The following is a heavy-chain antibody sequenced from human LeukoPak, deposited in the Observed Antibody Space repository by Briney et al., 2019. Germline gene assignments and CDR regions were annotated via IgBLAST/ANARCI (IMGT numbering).Heavy chain of an antibody. Sequence: GASVKVSCKASGGTFSSYAISWVRQAPGQGLDWMGGIIPIFGTANYAQKFQGRVTITADKSTSTAYMELSSLSSEDTAVYYCAREDGCSSTSCYGARAYYYGMDVWGKGTTVTVSS. CDR2: IIPIFGTA. D-gene: IGHD2-2*01. J-gene: IGHJ6*04. CDR3: AREDGCSSTSCYGARAYYYGMDV. CDR1: GGTFSSYA. V-gene: IGHV1-69*06.